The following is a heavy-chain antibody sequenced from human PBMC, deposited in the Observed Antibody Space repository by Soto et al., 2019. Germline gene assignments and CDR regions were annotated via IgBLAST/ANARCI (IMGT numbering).Heavy chain of an antibody. CDR2: ISGSGSPT. CDR3: ARDMAGGTYKYYYGMDV. CDR1: GFSFSSYA. V-gene: IGHV3-23*01. D-gene: IGHD1-26*01. J-gene: IGHJ6*02. Sequence: EVQLLESGGGLGQPGGSLRLSCAASGFSFSSYAMTWVRQAPGRGLEWVSAISGSGSPTYYADSVKGRFTISRDNSKNTLYLQMTSLRADDTAVYYCARDMAGGTYKYYYGMDVWGQGTTVTVSS.